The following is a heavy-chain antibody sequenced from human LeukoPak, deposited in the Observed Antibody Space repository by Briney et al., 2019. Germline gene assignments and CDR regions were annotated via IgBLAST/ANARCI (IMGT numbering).Heavy chain of an antibody. Sequence: ASVKVSCKTSGYTFTSYAMHWVRQAPGQRPEWMGWINAGIGNTRYSERFQDRITITRDTSASTVHMELSSLRSEDTAVYYCARDMGGSGSYSYWGQGALVTVSS. J-gene: IGHJ4*02. V-gene: IGHV1-3*01. CDR1: GYTFTSYA. CDR3: ARDMGGSGSYSY. CDR2: INAGIGNT. D-gene: IGHD3-10*01.